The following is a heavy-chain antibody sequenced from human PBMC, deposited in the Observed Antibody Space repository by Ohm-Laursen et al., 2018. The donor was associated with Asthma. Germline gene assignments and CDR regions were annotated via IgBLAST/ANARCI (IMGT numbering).Heavy chain of an antibody. Sequence: GSLRLSCAASGFTVGSDYMAWVRQAPGKGLEWVSAIYSGGTTYYADSVRGRFTISRDNSKNTLYLQMNSLRAEDTAVYYCARGSFDEYGDYPCDSWGQGTLVTVSS. V-gene: IGHV3-53*01. D-gene: IGHD4-17*01. CDR2: IYSGGTT. CDR3: ARGSFDEYGDYPCDS. J-gene: IGHJ4*02. CDR1: GFTVGSDY.